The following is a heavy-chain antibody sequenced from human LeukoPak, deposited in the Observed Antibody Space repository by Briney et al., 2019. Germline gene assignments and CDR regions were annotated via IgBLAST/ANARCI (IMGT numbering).Heavy chain of an antibody. D-gene: IGHD3-3*01. CDR1: GFTFSAHR. J-gene: IGHJ4*02. Sequence: PGGSLRLSCTVSGFTFSAHRMSWVRQAPGKGLEWVANIYQGGSETHYVDSVKGRFTISRDNAKNSLYLHLSSLRAEDTAVYYCAREGTFGYHYFDYWGLGALVTVSS. CDR3: AREGTFGYHYFDY. V-gene: IGHV3-7*01. CDR2: IYQGGSET.